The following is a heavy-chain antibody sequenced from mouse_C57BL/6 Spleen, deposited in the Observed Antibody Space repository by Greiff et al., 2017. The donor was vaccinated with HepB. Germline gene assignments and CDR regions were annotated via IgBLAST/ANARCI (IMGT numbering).Heavy chain of an antibody. J-gene: IGHJ3*01. V-gene: IGHV1-19*01. Sequence: VQLQQSGPVLVKPGASVKMSCKASGYTFTDYYMNWVKQSHGKSLEWIGVINPYSGGTSYNQKFKGKATLTVDKSSSTAYMELNSLTSEDSAVYYCASYSNYEGFAYWGQGTLVTVSA. CDR1: GYTFTDYY. D-gene: IGHD2-5*01. CDR2: INPYSGGT. CDR3: ASYSNYEGFAY.